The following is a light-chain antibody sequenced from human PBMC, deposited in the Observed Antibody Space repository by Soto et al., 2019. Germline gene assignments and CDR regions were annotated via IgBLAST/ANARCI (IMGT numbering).Light chain of an antibody. CDR2: DAS. J-gene: IGKJ4*01. CDR3: QQHISWPLT. CDR1: QSVTNS. Sequence: EIVLTQSPVTLSLSPGERATLSCRASQSVTNSLAWYQQKPGQAPRLLVYDASNRATGIPTRFSGSGSGTDFTPTISNLEPEDFAVYYCQQHISWPLTFGGGTKVDIK. V-gene: IGKV3-11*01.